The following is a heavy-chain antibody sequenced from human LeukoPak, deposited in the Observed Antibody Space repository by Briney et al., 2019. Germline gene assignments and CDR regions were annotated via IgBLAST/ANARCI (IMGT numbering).Heavy chain of an antibody. D-gene: IGHD3-22*01. Sequence: GGSLRLSCAASGFTFSDYWIHWVRQAPGKGLVWVSRINTDGSITNYADSVKGRFSISRDISKNTLYLQMNSLRAEDSALYYCARGGRGSAAVVAPRSFDIWGQGTMVTVSS. CDR2: INTDGSIT. V-gene: IGHV3-74*01. CDR1: GFTFSDYW. J-gene: IGHJ3*02. CDR3: ARGGRGSAAVVAPRSFDI.